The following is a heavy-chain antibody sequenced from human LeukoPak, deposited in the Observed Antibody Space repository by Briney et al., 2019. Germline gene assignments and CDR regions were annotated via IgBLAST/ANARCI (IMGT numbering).Heavy chain of an antibody. Sequence: SETLSLTCTVSAYSISSGFYWGWIRQPPGKGLEWIGSIYSSGCTYYNPSLKSRVTISVDTSKNQVSLNLRSVTAADTAVYYCARGDSGWYLGLGFDYWGQGTLVTVSS. CDR1: AYSISSGFY. J-gene: IGHJ4*02. CDR2: IYSSGCT. CDR3: ARGDSGWYLGLGFDY. D-gene: IGHD6-19*01. V-gene: IGHV4-38-2*02.